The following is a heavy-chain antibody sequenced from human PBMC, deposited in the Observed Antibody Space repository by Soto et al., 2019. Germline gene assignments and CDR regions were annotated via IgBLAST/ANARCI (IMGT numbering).Heavy chain of an antibody. CDR1: GGSISSGHHY. J-gene: IGHJ4*02. CDR2: IFYSGST. Sequence: PSETLSLTCTVFGGSISSGHHYWGWIRQPPGKGLEWVGSIFYSGSTYYNLSLQSRLTISADTSKNQFSLKLSPVTAADTAVYYCARHKWLRLPLDYWGQGTLVTVSS. V-gene: IGHV4-39*01. D-gene: IGHD5-12*01. CDR3: ARHKWLRLPLDY.